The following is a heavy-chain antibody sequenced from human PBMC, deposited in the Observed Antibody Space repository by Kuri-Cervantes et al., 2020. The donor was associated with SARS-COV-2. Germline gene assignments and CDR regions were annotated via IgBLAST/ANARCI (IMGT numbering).Heavy chain of an antibody. D-gene: IGHD5-24*01. CDR2: INHSGST. V-gene: IGHV4-34*01. CDR3: ARKVEMATISH. CDR1: GGSFSGYY. J-gene: IGHJ4*02. Sequence: GSLRLSCAVYGGSFSGYYWSWICQPPGKGLEWVGEINHSGSTNYNPSLKSRVTISVDTSKNQFSLKLSSVTAADTAVYYCARKVEMATISHWGQGTLVTVSS.